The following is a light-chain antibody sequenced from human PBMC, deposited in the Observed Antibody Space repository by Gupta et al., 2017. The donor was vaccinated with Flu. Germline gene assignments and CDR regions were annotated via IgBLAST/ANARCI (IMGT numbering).Light chain of an antibody. CDR2: END. CDR1: SSNIGNNY. J-gene: IGLJ3*02. V-gene: IGLV1-51*02. Sequence: KVTISCAGSSSNIGNNYVSWYQQLPGTAPKLLIYENDKRPSGIPDRFSGSKSGTSATLGITGLQTGEEADYYCATWDNGRSAWVFGGGTKLTVL. CDR3: ATWDNGRSAWV.